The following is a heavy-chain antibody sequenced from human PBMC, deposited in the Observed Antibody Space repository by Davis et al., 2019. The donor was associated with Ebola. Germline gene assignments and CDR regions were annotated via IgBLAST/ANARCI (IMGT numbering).Heavy chain of an antibody. Sequence: GESLKISCRGSGYRFATYWIAWVRQMPGKGLESMGIIYPYDSDTRYSPSFQGQVTISADKSISTAYLQWSSLKASDTAMYYCAKLSWGGAAAVEDYWGQGTLVTVSS. D-gene: IGHD6-13*01. CDR2: IYPYDSDT. J-gene: IGHJ4*02. CDR3: AKLSWGGAAAVEDY. CDR1: GYRFATYW. V-gene: IGHV5-51*01.